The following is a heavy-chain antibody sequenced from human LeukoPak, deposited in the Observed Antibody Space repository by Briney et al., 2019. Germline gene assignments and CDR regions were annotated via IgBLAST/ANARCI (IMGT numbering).Heavy chain of an antibody. CDR1: GHSISSGYY. Sequence: SETLSLTCSVSGHSISSGYYWGWIRQPPGKGLEWIGTMYHRGSTYYNPSLKSRVTMSGDTSKNHFSLKLSSVTAADTAVYYCARDRNDYGDYVIDWGQGTLVTVSS. D-gene: IGHD4-17*01. CDR2: MYHRGST. V-gene: IGHV4-38-2*02. CDR3: ARDRNDYGDYVID. J-gene: IGHJ4*02.